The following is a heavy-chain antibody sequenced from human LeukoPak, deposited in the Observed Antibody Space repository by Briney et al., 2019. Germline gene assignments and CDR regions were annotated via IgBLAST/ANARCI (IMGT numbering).Heavy chain of an antibody. CDR2: ITPILGTA. D-gene: IGHD4-23*01. CDR1: GGTFSTYA. Sequence: SVKVSCKASGGTFSTYAISWVRQAPGQGLEWMGEITPILGTANYAQKFQGRVTINADQSTSTAYMELSSLRSEDTAVYYCARSLIDYGGSYDAFDIWGQGTMVTISS. J-gene: IGHJ3*02. CDR3: ARSLIDYGGSYDAFDI. V-gene: IGHV1-69*10.